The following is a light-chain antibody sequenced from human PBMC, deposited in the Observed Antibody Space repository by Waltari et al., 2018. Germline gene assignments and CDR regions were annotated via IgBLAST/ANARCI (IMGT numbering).Light chain of an antibody. CDR1: SSDVGGYNY. V-gene: IGLV2-14*03. Sequence: QSALTQPASVSGSPGQSITISCTGTSSDVGGYNYVSWYQQHPGKAPKLMIYDVSNRPSGVSMRFSGSKSGNTASLTISWLQAEDEADYYCSSYTSSSTLWVFGGGTKLTVL. CDR3: SSYTSSSTLWV. CDR2: DVS. J-gene: IGLJ3*02.